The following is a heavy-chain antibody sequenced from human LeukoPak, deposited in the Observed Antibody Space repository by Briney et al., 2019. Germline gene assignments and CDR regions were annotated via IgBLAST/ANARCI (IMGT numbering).Heavy chain of an antibody. J-gene: IGHJ4*02. Sequence: SETLSLTCTVSGGSISSSSYYWGWIRQPPGKGLEWIGSIYYSGSTYYNPSLKSRVTISVDTSKNQFSLKLSSVTAADTAVYYCARVPRGSGSYYPSYFDYWGQGTLVTVSS. D-gene: IGHD3-10*01. CDR3: ARVPRGSGSYYPSYFDY. CDR2: IYYSGST. CDR1: GGSISSSSYY. V-gene: IGHV4-39*01.